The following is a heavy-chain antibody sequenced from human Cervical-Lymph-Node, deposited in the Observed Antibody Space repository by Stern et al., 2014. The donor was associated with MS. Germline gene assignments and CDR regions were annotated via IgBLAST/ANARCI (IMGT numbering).Heavy chain of an antibody. J-gene: IGHJ6*02. D-gene: IGHD6-19*01. CDR3: ARVQKYTSGWYGLNSGNGMDV. CDR2: IKHEGSQK. CDR1: GFTFRSYC. Sequence: MQLVQSGGGLVQPGGSLRLSCAVSGFTFRSYCMSWVRQAPGKGLEWVANIKHEGSQKYYVGSVKGRFTISRRHSKKVLYLQMHSQIDEDTVVYYCARVQKYTSGWYGLNSGNGMDVWGQGTTVTVSS. V-gene: IGHV3-7*01.